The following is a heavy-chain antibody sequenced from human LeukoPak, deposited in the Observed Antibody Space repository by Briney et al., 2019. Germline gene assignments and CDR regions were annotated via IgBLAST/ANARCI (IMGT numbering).Heavy chain of an antibody. CDR2: ISGSGGST. CDR3: AKVQYSSGWYPRGGWFDP. Sequence: GGSLRLSCAASGFTFSDAWMNWVRQAPGKGLEWVSAISGSGGSTYYADSVKGRFTISRDNSKNTLYLQMNSLRAEDTAVYYCAKVQYSSGWYPRGGWFDPWGQGTLVTVSS. CDR1: GFTFSDAW. D-gene: IGHD6-19*01. V-gene: IGHV3-23*01. J-gene: IGHJ5*02.